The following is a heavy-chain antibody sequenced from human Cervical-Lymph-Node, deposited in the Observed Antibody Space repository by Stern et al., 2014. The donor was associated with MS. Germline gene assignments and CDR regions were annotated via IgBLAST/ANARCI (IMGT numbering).Heavy chain of an antibody. CDR2: IYHSGST. CDR1: GGSISSSNW. Sequence: QVQLQESGPGLVKPSGTLSLTCAVSGGSISSSNWWSWVRQPPGKGLEWIGEIYHSGSTNYNPSLQSRVTISGDKSKNQFSLKLSSVTAADTAVYYCARDPPHQPDHTFGVVIPSDAFDIWGQGTMVTVSS. D-gene: IGHD3-3*01. CDR3: ARDPPHQPDHTFGVVIPSDAFDI. V-gene: IGHV4-4*02. J-gene: IGHJ3*02.